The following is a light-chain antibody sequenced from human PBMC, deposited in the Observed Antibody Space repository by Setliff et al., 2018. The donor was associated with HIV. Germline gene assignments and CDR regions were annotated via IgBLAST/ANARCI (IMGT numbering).Light chain of an antibody. J-gene: IGLJ2*01. CDR1: SSDVGGYNY. CDR3: VSYTSGQTPV. Sequence: SALTQPASVSGSPGQSITISCTGTSSDVGGYNYVSWYQHHPGKAPKLMIYNVSNRPSGVSDRFSGSKSGNTASLTISGLQAEDEADYYCVSYTSGQTPVFGGGTKVTVL. V-gene: IGLV2-14*03. CDR2: NVS.